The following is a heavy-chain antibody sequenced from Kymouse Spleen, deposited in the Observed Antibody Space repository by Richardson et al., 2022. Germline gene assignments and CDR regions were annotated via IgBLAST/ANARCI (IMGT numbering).Heavy chain of an antibody. J-gene: IGHJ4*02. CDR2: ISWNSGSI. CDR1: GFTFDDYA. D-gene: IGHD1-14*01. V-gene: IGHV3-9*01. Sequence: EVQLVESGGGLVQPGRSLRLSCAASGFTFDDYAMHWVRQAPGKGLEWVSGISWNSGSIGYADSVKGRFTISRDNAKNSLYLQMNSLRAEDTALYYCAKDGRNYFDYWGQGTLVTVSS. CDR3: AKDGRNYFDY.